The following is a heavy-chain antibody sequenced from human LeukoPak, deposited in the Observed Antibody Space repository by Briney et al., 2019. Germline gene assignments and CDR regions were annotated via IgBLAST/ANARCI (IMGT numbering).Heavy chain of an antibody. D-gene: IGHD4-17*01. Sequence: SETLSLTCAVYGGSFSGYYWSWIRQPPGKGLEWIGEINHSGSTNYNPSLKSRVTISVGTSKNQFSLKLSSVTAADTAVYYCATTVTTWAPFDYWGQGTLVTVSS. CDR2: INHSGST. J-gene: IGHJ4*02. V-gene: IGHV4-34*01. CDR1: GGSFSGYY. CDR3: ATTVTTWAPFDY.